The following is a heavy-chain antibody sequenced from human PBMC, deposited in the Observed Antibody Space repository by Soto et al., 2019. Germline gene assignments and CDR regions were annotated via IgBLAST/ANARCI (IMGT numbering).Heavy chain of an antibody. V-gene: IGHV3-30*18. D-gene: IGHD5-12*01. Sequence: QVQLVESGGGVVQPGRSLRLSCAASGFTFSSYGMHWVRQAPGKGLEWVAVISYDGSNKYYADSVKGRFTISRDNSKNTLYLQMNSLRAEDTAVYYCAKAQSGYNWVYWGQGTLVSVSS. J-gene: IGHJ4*02. CDR2: ISYDGSNK. CDR3: AKAQSGYNWVY. CDR1: GFTFSSYG.